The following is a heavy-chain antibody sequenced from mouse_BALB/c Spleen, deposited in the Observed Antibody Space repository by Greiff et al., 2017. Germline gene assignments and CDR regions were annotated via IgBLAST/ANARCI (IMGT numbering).Heavy chain of an antibody. J-gene: IGHJ2*01. Sequence: LEESGAELARPGASVKMSCKASGYTFTSYTMHWVKQRPGQGLEWIGYINPSSGYTNYNQKFKDKATLTADKSSSTAYMQLSSLTSEDSAVYYCARGADYFDYWGQGTTLTVSS. CDR3: ARGADYFDY. V-gene: IGHV1-4*01. CDR2: INPSSGYT. CDR1: GYTFTSYT.